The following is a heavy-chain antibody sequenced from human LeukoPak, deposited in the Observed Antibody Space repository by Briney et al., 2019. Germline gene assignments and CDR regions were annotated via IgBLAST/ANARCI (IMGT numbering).Heavy chain of an antibody. Sequence: SVKVSCKASGGTFSSYAISWVRQAPGQGLEWMGRIIPILGIANYAQKFQGRVTITADKSTSTAYMELSSLRSEDTAVYYCARAQNDYGDSYFDYWGQGTLVTVSS. CDR2: IIPILGIA. CDR1: GGTFSSYA. D-gene: IGHD4-17*01. CDR3: ARAQNDYGDSYFDY. J-gene: IGHJ4*02. V-gene: IGHV1-69*04.